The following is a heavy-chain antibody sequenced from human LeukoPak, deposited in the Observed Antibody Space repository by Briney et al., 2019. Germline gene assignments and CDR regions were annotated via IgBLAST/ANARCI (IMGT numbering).Heavy chain of an antibody. D-gene: IGHD5-12*01. Sequence: ASVKVSCKASGYTFSTYTMNWVRQAPGQGLEWMGIINPSGGRTSYAQKFQDRVTMTRHMSTSTVYMELSSLRSEDTAVYYCARVPGEGGYDSEYMDVWGKGTTVTVSS. CDR3: ARVPGEGGYDSEYMDV. J-gene: IGHJ6*03. V-gene: IGHV1-46*01. CDR2: INPSGGRT. CDR1: GYTFSTYT.